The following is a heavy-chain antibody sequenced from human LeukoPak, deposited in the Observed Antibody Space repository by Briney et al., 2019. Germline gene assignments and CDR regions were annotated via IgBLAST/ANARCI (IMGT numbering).Heavy chain of an antibody. D-gene: IGHD2-2*01. CDR3: ARGQRYCSSTSCLYYFDY. Sequence: ASVRVSCKASGYTFTSYDINWVRQATGQGLEWMGWMNPNSGNTGYAQKFQGRVTITRNTSISTAYMELSSLRSEDTAVYYCARGQRYCSSTSCLYYFDYWGQGTLVTVSS. J-gene: IGHJ4*02. CDR2: MNPNSGNT. V-gene: IGHV1-8*03. CDR1: GYTFTSYD.